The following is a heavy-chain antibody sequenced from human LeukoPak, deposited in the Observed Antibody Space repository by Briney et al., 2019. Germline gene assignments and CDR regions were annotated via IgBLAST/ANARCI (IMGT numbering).Heavy chain of an antibody. CDR1: GFTFSSYN. D-gene: IGHD3-16*01. CDR3: ARGFPGEGGVDY. CDR2: ISSSSRYI. V-gene: IGHV3-21*01. Sequence: GGSLRLSCVASGFTFSSYNMNWVRQAPGKGLEWVSSISSSSRYIYYTDSMKGRFTISRDNAKNSLYLQMNSLRAEDTAVYYCARGFPGEGGVDYWGQGTLVTVSS. J-gene: IGHJ4*02.